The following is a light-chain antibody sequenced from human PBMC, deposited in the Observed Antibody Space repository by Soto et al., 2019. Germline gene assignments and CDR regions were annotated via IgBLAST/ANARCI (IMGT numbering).Light chain of an antibody. CDR3: QQYGTSEII. CDR2: DTS. Sequence: EIVLTQFPDTLSLSPGERATLSCRASQTLSNSFIAWYQQKPGQAPRLLIYDTSSRATGVPDRYSASGSGTDFTLTISRLEPEDFAVFFCQQYGTSEIIFGQGTRREIK. J-gene: IGKJ5*01. V-gene: IGKV3-20*01. CDR1: QTLSNSF.